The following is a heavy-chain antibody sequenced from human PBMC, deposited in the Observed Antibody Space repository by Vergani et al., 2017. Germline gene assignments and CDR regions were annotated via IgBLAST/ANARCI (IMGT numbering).Heavy chain of an antibody. Sequence: EVQLLESGGSLKQPGGSVRLSCAASGFTFSTYAMHWVRQAPGKGLEWVSTLSASDRRTHYADSVKGRFTISRDNSKNTLFLHMNSLRPEDTAVYYCAKVGRSEVAGTFGAFDIWGQGTMVTVSS. CDR3: AKVGRSEVAGTFGAFDI. CDR1: GFTFSTYA. CDR2: LSASDRRT. D-gene: IGHD6-19*01. J-gene: IGHJ3*02. V-gene: IGHV3-23*01.